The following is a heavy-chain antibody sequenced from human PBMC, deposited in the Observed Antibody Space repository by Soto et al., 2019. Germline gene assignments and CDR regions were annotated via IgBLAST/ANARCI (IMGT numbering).Heavy chain of an antibody. D-gene: IGHD6-6*01. Sequence: ASLKVSCKASGYTFTSYDINWVRQATGQGLEWMGWMNPNSGNTGYAQKFQGRVTMTRNTSISTAYMELSSLRSEDTAVYYCARSIRSRIAARLKGFWFDPWGQGTLVTVSS. CDR2: MNPNSGNT. J-gene: IGHJ5*02. CDR3: ARSIRSRIAARLKGFWFDP. V-gene: IGHV1-8*01. CDR1: GYTFTSYD.